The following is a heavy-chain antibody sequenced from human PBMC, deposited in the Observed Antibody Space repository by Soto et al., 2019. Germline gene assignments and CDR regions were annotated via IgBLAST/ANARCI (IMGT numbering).Heavy chain of an antibody. Sequence: GGSLTLSCSVSGFTFRSYSIHWVRHPPGKGLEYVSALSGDGSSTYYADSVKGRFTVFRDNSENTLFLQMSSLRVEDTAVYYCVKGNWAYSYNNWFDPWGQGTLVTVSS. V-gene: IGHV3-64D*06. J-gene: IGHJ5*02. D-gene: IGHD5-18*01. CDR3: VKGNWAYSYNNWFDP. CDR1: GFTFRSYS. CDR2: LSGDGSST.